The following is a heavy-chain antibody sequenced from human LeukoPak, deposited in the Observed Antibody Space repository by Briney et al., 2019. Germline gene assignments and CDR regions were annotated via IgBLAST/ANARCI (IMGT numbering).Heavy chain of an antibody. V-gene: IGHV3-33*06. J-gene: IGHJ4*02. D-gene: IGHD1-14*01. CDR3: AKDSTDRVLDY. Sequence: GGSLRLSCAASGFTFSSYWMSWVRQAPGKGLEWVAVIWYDGSNKYYVDSVKGRFTISRDNSKNTLYLQMSSLTAEDTAMYYCAKDSTDRVLDYWGQGTLVTVSS. CDR2: IWYDGSNK. CDR1: GFTFSSYW.